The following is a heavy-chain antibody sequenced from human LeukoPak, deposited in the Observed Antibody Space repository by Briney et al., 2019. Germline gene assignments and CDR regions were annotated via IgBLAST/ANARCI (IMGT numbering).Heavy chain of an antibody. D-gene: IGHD3-22*01. Sequence: PSETLSLTCAVYGGSFSGYYWSWIRQPPGKGLEWIGETNHSGSTNYNPSLKSRVTISVDTSKNQFSLKLSSVTAADTAVYYCARKFDGDSSGCNFDYWGQGTLVTVSS. CDR1: GGSFSGYY. CDR2: TNHSGST. V-gene: IGHV4-34*01. CDR3: ARKFDGDSSGCNFDY. J-gene: IGHJ4*02.